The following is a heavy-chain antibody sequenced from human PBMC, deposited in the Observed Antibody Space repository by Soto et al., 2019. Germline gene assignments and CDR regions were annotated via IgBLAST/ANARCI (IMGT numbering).Heavy chain of an antibody. V-gene: IGHV4-59*01. J-gene: IGHJ4*02. CDR3: ARDTAMVGATTFAY. D-gene: IGHD1-26*01. CDR1: GGSISSYY. Sequence: ASETLSLTCTVSGGSISSYYWSWIRQPPGKGLEWIGYIYYSGSTNYNPSLKSRVTISVDTSKNQFSLKLSSVTAADTAVYYCARDTAMVGATTFAYRGQAKLVTVS. CDR2: IYYSGST.